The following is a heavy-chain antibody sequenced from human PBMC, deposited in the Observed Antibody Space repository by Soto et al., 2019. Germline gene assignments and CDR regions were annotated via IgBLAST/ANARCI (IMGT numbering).Heavy chain of an antibody. D-gene: IGHD6-6*01. V-gene: IGHV3-48*02. CDR1: GFTFSSYS. CDR3: ARDFEGQLVLSYYYYYGMDV. Sequence: GGSLRLSCAASGFTFSSYSMNWVRQAPGKGLEWVSYISSSSSTIYYADSVKGRFTISRDNAKNSLYLQMNSLRDEDTAVYYCARDFEGQLVLSYYYYYGMDVWGQGTTVTVSS. CDR2: ISSSSSTI. J-gene: IGHJ6*02.